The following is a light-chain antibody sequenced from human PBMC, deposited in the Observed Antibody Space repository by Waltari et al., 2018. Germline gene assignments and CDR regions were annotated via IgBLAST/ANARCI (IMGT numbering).Light chain of an antibody. V-gene: IGLV1-51*01. CDR1: SSNIGTNY. CDR2: NNK. Sequence: QSVLTQPPSVSAAPGQKVTIPCSGSSSNIGTNYVTWYQQLPGTAPKLLIYNNKRRPPGIPDRFAGSKSGTSATLGITGLQTGDEADYYCGTWDSSLSAWVFGGGTKLTVL. J-gene: IGLJ3*02. CDR3: GTWDSSLSAWV.